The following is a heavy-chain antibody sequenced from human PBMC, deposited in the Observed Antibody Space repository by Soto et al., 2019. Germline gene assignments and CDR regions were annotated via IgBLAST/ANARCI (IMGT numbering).Heavy chain of an antibody. Sequence: SETLSLTCTVSGGSISSYYWSWIRQPPGKGLEWIGYIYYSGSTNYNPSLKRRVTISVDTSKNQFSLKLSSVTAADTAVYYCARLRSGYDLDYFDYWGQGTLVTVSS. V-gene: IGHV4-59*08. J-gene: IGHJ4*02. CDR3: ARLRSGYDLDYFDY. CDR2: IYYSGST. CDR1: GGSISSYY. D-gene: IGHD5-12*01.